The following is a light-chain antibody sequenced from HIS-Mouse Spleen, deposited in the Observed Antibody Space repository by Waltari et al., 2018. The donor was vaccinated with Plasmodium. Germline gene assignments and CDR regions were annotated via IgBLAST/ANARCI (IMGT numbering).Light chain of an antibody. CDR3: YSTDSSGNHRV. CDR2: EDS. J-gene: IGLJ3*02. Sequence: SYELTPPPSVSVSPRQTARITCSGDALPNKYAYWYQQKSGQAPVLVIYEDSKRPSGIPERFSGSSSGTMATLTISGAQVEDEADYYCYSTDSSGNHRVFGGGTKLTVL. V-gene: IGLV3-10*01. CDR1: ALPNKY.